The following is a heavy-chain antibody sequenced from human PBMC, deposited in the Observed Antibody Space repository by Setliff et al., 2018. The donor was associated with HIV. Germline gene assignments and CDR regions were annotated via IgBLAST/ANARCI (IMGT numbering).Heavy chain of an antibody. CDR2: IDYSGSA. J-gene: IGHJ6*02. V-gene: IGHV4-39*07. D-gene: IGHD6-13*01. CDR3: PLTSTWYYYHYYGVDV. CDR1: GGSIRSSDYY. Sequence: LSLTCTVSGGSIRSSDYYWGWIRQPPGKGLEWIGSIDYSGSAYYNPSLKSRVTISADTSKNQISLNLSSVTAADTAVYYCPLTSTWYYYHYYGVDVWGQGTTVTV.